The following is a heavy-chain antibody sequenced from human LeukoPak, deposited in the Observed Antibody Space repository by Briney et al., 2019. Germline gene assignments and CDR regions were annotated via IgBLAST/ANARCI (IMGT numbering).Heavy chain of an antibody. J-gene: IGHJ5*01. D-gene: IGHD2-15*01. Sequence: PGGSLRLSCAAPGFTFSNYAMSWVRQTPGKGLECVSVVTGSGGDTYYTGSVNGRFTISRDNSKNTLYLQMNSLRAEDTAVYYCARGTLEHCSGASCYPLDSWGQGTLVTVSS. CDR3: ARGTLEHCSGASCYPLDS. CDR2: VTGSGGDT. V-gene: IGHV3-23*01. CDR1: GFTFSNYA.